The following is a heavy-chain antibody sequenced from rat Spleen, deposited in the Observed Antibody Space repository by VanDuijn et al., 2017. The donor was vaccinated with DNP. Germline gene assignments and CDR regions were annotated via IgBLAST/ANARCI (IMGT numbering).Heavy chain of an antibody. Sequence: EVQLVESGGGLVQPGNSLKLSCAVSGFTFSDYGMAWVRQSPKKGLEWVATILYDGSRTYFRDSVKGRFTISRDNAKNTLFLQMDSLGSEDTATYYCATSGYGYDGYPFAYWGHGTLVTVSS. CDR1: GFTFSDYG. V-gene: IGHV5S10*01. CDR3: ATSGYGYDGYPFAY. J-gene: IGHJ3*01. CDR2: ILYDGSRT. D-gene: IGHD1-12*03.